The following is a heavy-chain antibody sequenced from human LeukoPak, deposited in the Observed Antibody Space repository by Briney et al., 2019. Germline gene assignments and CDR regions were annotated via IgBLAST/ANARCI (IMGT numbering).Heavy chain of an antibody. D-gene: IGHD6-13*01. J-gene: IGHJ4*02. Sequence: GGSLRLSCAASEFTFSTYNMNWVRQAPGKGLEWVSYITSTGSTIYYADSVKGRFTISRDNAKNSLYLQMNSLRAEDTAVYYCAPPIAAAALAGGGYWGQGTLVTVSS. CDR2: ITSTGSTI. CDR3: APPIAAAALAGGGY. CDR1: EFTFSTYN. V-gene: IGHV3-48*04.